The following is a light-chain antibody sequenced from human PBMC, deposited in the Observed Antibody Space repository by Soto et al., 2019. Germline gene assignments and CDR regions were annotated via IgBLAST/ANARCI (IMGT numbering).Light chain of an antibody. J-gene: IGKJ1*01. CDR3: QLYNTRPQT. CDR1: QTVGSN. CDR2: GAS. Sequence: EVVLTQSPATLSVSPGERATLSCRASQTVGSNLAWYQHKPGQAPRLLISGASTRATGVPARFGGSGSGTEFALTITGLQSEDFTVYFCQLYNTRPQTFGQGTKVDIK. V-gene: IGKV3-15*01.